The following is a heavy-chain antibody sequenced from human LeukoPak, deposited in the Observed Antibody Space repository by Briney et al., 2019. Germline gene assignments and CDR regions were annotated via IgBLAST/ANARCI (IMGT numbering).Heavy chain of an antibody. CDR1: GFTFSDYW. Sequence: PGGSLRLPCAASGFTFSDYWMHWVRQAPGKGLVWVSRISTDGSTTNYADSVKGRFTISRDNAKNTLYLQMNSLRAEDTAVYYCARYRLSDNFFDYWGQGTLVTVSS. V-gene: IGHV3-74*01. CDR2: ISTDGSTT. CDR3: ARYRLSDNFFDY. J-gene: IGHJ4*02. D-gene: IGHD5-24*01.